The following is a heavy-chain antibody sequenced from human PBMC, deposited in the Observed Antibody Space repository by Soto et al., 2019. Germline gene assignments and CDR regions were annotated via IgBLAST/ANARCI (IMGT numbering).Heavy chain of an antibody. CDR1: GFILSSYH. CDR3: TRDGGRCYDMDG. V-gene: IGHV3-48*02. Sequence: GVTLRLSCAAPGFILSSYHMNWVRQAPGKGLEWVSYISSRNEAIYYADSVRGRFTISRDNAKNSLYLQMNSLRDDDTAVYYYTRDGGRCYDMDGCSQGT. CDR2: ISSRNEAI. J-gene: IGHJ6*02. D-gene: IGHD2-2*01.